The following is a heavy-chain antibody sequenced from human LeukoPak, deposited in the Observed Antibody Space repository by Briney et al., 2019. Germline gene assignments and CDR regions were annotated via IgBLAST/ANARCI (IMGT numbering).Heavy chain of an antibody. CDR1: GGSFSGYY. V-gene: IGHV4-34*01. CDR3: ASSPVEFYYDSSGYYPYGFDY. J-gene: IGHJ4*02. D-gene: IGHD3-22*01. Sequence: PSETLSLTCAVYGGSFSGYYWSWIRQPPGKGLEWIGEINHSGSTNYNPSLKSRVTISVDTSKNQFSLKLSSVTAADTAVYYCASSPVEFYYDSSGYYPYGFDYWGQGTLVTVSS. CDR2: INHSGST.